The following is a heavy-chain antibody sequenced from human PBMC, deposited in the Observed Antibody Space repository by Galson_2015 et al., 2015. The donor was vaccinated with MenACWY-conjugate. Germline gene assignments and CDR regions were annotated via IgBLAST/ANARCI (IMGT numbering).Heavy chain of an antibody. Sequence: PALVKPTQTLTLTCTFSGFSLSTYEMCIYWVRQPPGKALEWLARIDLRDNKYYNTSLKTRLTISKDTSTNQVVLTMTNVDPVDTATYYCARMHIVLDATDAFDIWGQGTMVTVSS. CDR3: ARMHIVLDATDAFDI. D-gene: IGHD3-22*01. J-gene: IGHJ3*02. V-gene: IGHV2-70*11. CDR2: IDLRDNK. CDR1: GFSLSTYEMC.